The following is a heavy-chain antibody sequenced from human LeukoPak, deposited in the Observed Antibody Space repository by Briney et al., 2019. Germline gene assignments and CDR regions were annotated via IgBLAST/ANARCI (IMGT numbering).Heavy chain of an antibody. V-gene: IGHV3-30*18. CDR1: GFTLSSYD. CDR2: ISFDGSTK. D-gene: IGHD2-15*01. CDR3: ANAYYFGAGSCYKDALYI. J-gene: IGHJ3*02. Sequence: PGGSLRLSCAASGFTLSSYDMHWVRQAPGKGLEWVALISFDGSTKYYGDSVKGRFTISRDNSHNTLSLHMNSLRAEDTAVYHCANAYYFGAGSCYKDALYIWGQGTMVTVSS.